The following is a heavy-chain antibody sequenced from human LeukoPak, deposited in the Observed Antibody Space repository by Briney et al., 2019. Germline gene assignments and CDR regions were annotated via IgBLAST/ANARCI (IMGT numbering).Heavy chain of an antibody. CDR2: VNPNSGGT. V-gene: IGHV1-2*06. J-gene: IGHJ4*02. CDR3: ARDIIAARPRSGY. D-gene: IGHD6-6*01. Sequence: GASVKVSCKASGYTFTGYYMHWVRQAPGQGLEWMGRVNPNSGGTNYAQKFQGRVTMTRDTSISTAYMELSRLRSDDTAVYYCARDIIAARPRSGYWGQGTLVTVSS. CDR1: GYTFTGYY.